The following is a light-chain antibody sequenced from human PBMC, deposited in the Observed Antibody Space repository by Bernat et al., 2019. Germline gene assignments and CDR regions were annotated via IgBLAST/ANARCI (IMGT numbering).Light chain of an antibody. CDR3: RQGTHWPLWT. V-gene: IGKV2-30*02. J-gene: IGKJ1*01. CDR2: KVS. Sequence: DVVMTQSPLSLLVTLGQPASISCRSSQSLVHTDGNTYLNWFHQRPGQPPRRLIHKVSNRDSGIPDIFSGSGSGTYFTLEISRVEAEDAGLYYCRQGTHWPLWTFGQGTKVEI. CDR1: QSLVHTDGNTY.